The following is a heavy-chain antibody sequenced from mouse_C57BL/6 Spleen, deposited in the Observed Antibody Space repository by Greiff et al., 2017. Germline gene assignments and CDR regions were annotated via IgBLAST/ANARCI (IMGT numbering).Heavy chain of an antibody. J-gene: IGHJ4*01. V-gene: IGHV1-81*01. CDR3: ARGGSSGYGYYAMDY. CDR2: IYPRSGNT. CDR1: GYTFTSYG. D-gene: IGHD3-2*02. Sequence: VQLVESGAELARPGASVKLSCKASGYTFTSYGISWVKQRTGQGLEWIGEIYPRSGNTYYNEKFKGKATLTADKSSSTAYMELRSLTSEDSAVYFCARGGSSGYGYYAMDYWGQGTSVTVSS.